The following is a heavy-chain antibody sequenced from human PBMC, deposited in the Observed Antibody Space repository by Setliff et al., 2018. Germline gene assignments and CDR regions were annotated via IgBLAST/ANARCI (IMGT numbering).Heavy chain of an antibody. V-gene: IGHV1-69*13. CDR3: AGEFYSFWSGYTDRQYYFYGMDV. Sequence: SVKVSCKASGGTFSSYAISWVRQAPGQGFEWMGGIIPVFGTADYAQKFQGRVTITADESTTTFYMEVSSLRSGDAAVYYFAGEFYSFWSGYTDRQYYFYGMDVWGQGTTVTVSS. J-gene: IGHJ6*02. CDR1: GGTFSSYA. CDR2: IIPVFGTA. D-gene: IGHD3-3*01.